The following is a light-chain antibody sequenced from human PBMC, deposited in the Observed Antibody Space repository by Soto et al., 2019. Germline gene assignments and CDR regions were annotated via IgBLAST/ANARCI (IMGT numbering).Light chain of an antibody. CDR1: QTVSSSS. J-gene: IGKJ1*01. Sequence: DIVLTQSPGTLSLSPGERATLSCRASQTVSSSSLAWYQQKPGQAPRLLIFGASIRAAGFPDRFSGSGSGTDFTLTISRLEPEDFAVYYCQQYGSSPRTFGQGTKVEIK. CDR3: QQYGSSPRT. V-gene: IGKV3-20*01. CDR2: GAS.